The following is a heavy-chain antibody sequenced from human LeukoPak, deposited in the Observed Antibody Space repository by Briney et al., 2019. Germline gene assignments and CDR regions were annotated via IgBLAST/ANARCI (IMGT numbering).Heavy chain of an antibody. J-gene: IGHJ6*03. CDR2: IRYDGSNK. D-gene: IGHD2-15*01. Sequence: PGGSLRLSCAASGFTFSSYGMHWVRQAPGKGLEWVAFIRYDGSNKYYADSVKGRFTISRDNSKNTLYLQMNSLRAEDTAVYYCAKDLRDCSGGSCYNYYYYMDVRGKGTTVTVSS. V-gene: IGHV3-30*02. CDR1: GFTFSSYG. CDR3: AKDLRDCSGGSCYNYYYYMDV.